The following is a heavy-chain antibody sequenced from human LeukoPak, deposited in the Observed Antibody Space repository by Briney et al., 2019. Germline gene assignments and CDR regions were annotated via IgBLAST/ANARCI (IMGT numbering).Heavy chain of an antibody. Sequence: ASVKVSCKASGYTFTNFFMHWLRQAPGQGLEWMGIINPSDGSTNYAQKFQGRVTMTRDMSTTTVYMELSSLGSEDTAVYYCARNGYYDTSGYFYYYYYMDVWGKGTTVTVSS. D-gene: IGHD3-22*01. CDR1: GYTFTNFF. V-gene: IGHV1-46*01. J-gene: IGHJ6*03. CDR2: INPSDGST. CDR3: ARNGYYDTSGYFYYYYYMDV.